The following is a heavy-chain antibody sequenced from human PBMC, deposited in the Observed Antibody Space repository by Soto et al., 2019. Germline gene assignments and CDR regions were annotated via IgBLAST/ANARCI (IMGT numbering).Heavy chain of an antibody. Sequence: PSETLSLTCTVSGVSISSGDYYWSWIRQTPGKGLEWIGYIYYSESTYYNPSLKSRVTISGDTSKNQFSLKLTSVTAADPAVYYCAKTLYNYGPRFDYWGQGTLVTVS. D-gene: IGHD5-18*01. J-gene: IGHJ4*02. CDR3: AKTLYNYGPRFDY. V-gene: IGHV4-30-4*01. CDR2: IYYSEST. CDR1: GVSISSGDYY.